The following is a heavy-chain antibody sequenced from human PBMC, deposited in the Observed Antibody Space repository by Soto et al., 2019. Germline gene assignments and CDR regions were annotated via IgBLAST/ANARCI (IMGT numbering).Heavy chain of an antibody. Sequence: QPGGSLRLSCTASGSGFSALAMHCIRQPPGKGLEWVAVVFNDESSISYADSVKGRFTISRDNSRNTLYLQMASLRLEDTALYYSATGAAYYYDTSRYWGQGTLVTVSS. CDR3: ATGAAYYYDTSRY. J-gene: IGHJ4*02. CDR1: GSGFSALA. V-gene: IGHV3-30-3*01. CDR2: VFNDESSI. D-gene: IGHD3-22*01.